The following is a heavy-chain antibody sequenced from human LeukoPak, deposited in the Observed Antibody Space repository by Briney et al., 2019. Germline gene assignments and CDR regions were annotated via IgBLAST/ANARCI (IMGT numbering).Heavy chain of an antibody. CDR3: ARDYFLDYYDSSGYLDY. CDR2: ISYDGSNK. D-gene: IGHD3-22*01. Sequence: GGSLRLSCAASGFTFSSYAMHWVRQAPGKGLEWVAVISYDGSNKYYADSVKGRFTISRDNSKNTLYLQMNSLRAEDTAVYYCARDYFLDYYDSSGYLDYWGQGTLVTVSS. V-gene: IGHV3-30*04. J-gene: IGHJ4*02. CDR1: GFTFSSYA.